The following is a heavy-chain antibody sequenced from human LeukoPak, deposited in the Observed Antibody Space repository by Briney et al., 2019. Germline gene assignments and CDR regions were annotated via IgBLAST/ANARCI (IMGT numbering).Heavy chain of an antibody. J-gene: IGHJ6*03. CDR2: IKQDGSEK. CDR1: GFTFSDYY. V-gene: IGHV3-7*01. D-gene: IGHD2/OR15-2a*01. Sequence: GGSLRLSCAASGFTFSDYYMSWVRQAPGKGLEWVANIKQDGSEKYHVDSVKGRFTISRDNAKNSLYLQMDSLRAEDTAVYYCAREREFYDYMDVWGKGTTVTISS. CDR3: AREREFYDYMDV.